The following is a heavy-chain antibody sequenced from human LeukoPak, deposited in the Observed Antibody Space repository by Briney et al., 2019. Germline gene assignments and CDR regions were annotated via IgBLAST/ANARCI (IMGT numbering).Heavy chain of an antibody. CDR2: IYYSGST. Sequence: SETLSLTCTVSGGSISNYHWSWIRQSPGKGLEWIGYIYYSGSTNYKPSLKSRVTISVDTSKNQFFLKLSSVTAADTAVYYCARNGLLWFGELGGGLDPWGQGTLVTVSS. V-gene: IGHV4-59*01. J-gene: IGHJ5*02. D-gene: IGHD3-10*01. CDR3: ARNGLLWFGELGGGLDP. CDR1: GGSISNYH.